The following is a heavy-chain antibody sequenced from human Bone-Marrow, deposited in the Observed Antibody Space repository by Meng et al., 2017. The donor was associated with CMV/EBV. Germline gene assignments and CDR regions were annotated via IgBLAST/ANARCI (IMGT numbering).Heavy chain of an antibody. Sequence: SVKVSCKASGGTFSSYAISWVRQAPGQGLEWMGGIIPIFGTANYAQKFQGRVTITTDESTSTAYMELSSLRSEDTAVYYCARPRGTVTTYVVENYYYGMDVWGRGTTVTVSS. D-gene: IGHD4-17*01. CDR1: GGTFSSYA. CDR2: IIPIFGTA. CDR3: ARPRGTVTTYVVENYYYGMDV. V-gene: IGHV1-69*05. J-gene: IGHJ6*02.